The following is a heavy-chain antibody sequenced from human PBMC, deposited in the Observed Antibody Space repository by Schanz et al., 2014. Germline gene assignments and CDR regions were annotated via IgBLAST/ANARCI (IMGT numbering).Heavy chain of an antibody. V-gene: IGHV3-33*01. CDR2: IWNNGVTK. D-gene: IGHD4-17*01. CDR1: GFTLSSYA. CDR3: ARPRFDYGEVDY. Sequence: VQLVESGGGLVKPGGSLRLSCAASGFTLSSYAMHWVRQAPGKGLEWVAVIWNNGVTKYYADSVRGRFTISRDRFQNTLYLRMSSLRAEDTAVYYCARPRFDYGEVDYWGQGTLVTVSS. J-gene: IGHJ4*02.